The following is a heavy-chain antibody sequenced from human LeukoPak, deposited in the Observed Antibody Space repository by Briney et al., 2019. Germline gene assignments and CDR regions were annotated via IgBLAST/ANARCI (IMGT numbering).Heavy chain of an antibody. CDR1: GSTFSSYA. CDR3: AKNPAIRVEPHYYYYYMDV. Sequence: PGGSLRLSCAASGSTFSSYAMSWVCQAPGKGLEWVSAISGSGGSTYYADSVKGRFTISRDNSKHTLYLQMNSLRTEDTAVYYCAKNPAIRVEPHYYYYYMDVWGKGTTVTVSS. CDR2: ISGSGGST. V-gene: IGHV3-23*01. J-gene: IGHJ6*03. D-gene: IGHD1-1*01.